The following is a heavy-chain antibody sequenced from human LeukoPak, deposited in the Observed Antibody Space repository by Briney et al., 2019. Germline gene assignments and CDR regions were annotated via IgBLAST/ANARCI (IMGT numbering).Heavy chain of an antibody. J-gene: IGHJ5*02. CDR1: GYSFTSYW. CDR3: ARLRIYGSGSFNWFDP. V-gene: IGHV5-51*01. D-gene: IGHD3-10*01. CDR2: IYPGDSDT. Sequence: GESLKISCKGSGYSFTSYWIGWVRQMPGKGLEWMGIIYPGDSDTRYSPSFQGQVTISADKSISTAYLQWSSLKASDTAMYYCARLRIYGSGSFNWFDPWGQGTLVTVSS.